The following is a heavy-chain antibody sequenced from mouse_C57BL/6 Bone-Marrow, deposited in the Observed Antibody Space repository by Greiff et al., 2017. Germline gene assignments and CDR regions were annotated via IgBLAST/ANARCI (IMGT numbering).Heavy chain of an antibody. CDR1: GYTFTSYW. D-gene: IGHD1-1*01. J-gene: IGHJ2*01. CDR3: ARPLIYWDFDY. V-gene: IGHV1-64*01. CDR2: IHPNSGST. Sequence: VQLQQPGAELVKPGASVKLSCKASGYTFTSYWMHWVKQRPGQGLEWIGMIHPNSGSTNYNEKFKSKATLTVDKSSSTAYMQLSSLTSEDSAVYYCARPLIYWDFDYWGQGTTLTVSS.